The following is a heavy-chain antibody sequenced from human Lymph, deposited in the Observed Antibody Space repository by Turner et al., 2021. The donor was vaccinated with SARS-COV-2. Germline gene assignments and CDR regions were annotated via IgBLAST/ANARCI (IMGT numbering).Heavy chain of an antibody. CDR1: GGSISSYY. Sequence: QVQLQESVPGLVQPSVTLSLTCTVSGGSISSYYWSWIRQPPGKGLEWIAYINYRGSTNYNPSLKSRVTISVETSKNQFSRKLSSVTAADTDMYYCARENWGGDCYPDDYYGMDVWGQGTTVTVSS. V-gene: IGHV4-59*01. CDR3: ARENWGGDCYPDDYYGMDV. J-gene: IGHJ6*02. D-gene: IGHD2-21*02. CDR2: INYRGST.